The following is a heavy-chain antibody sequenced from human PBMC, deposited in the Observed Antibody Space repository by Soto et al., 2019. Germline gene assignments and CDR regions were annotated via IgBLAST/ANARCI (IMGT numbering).Heavy chain of an antibody. V-gene: IGHV3-15*04. CDR2: IGIGSSTK. D-gene: IGHD3-22*01. J-gene: IGHJ4*02. Sequence: GGSLRLSCAASGFTFRNYGMNWVRQAPGKGLEWVSYIGIGSSTKYYAAPVKGRFTISRDDSKNTLYLQMNSLKTEDTAVYYCTTDPVTMIVVVPSSGWGQGTLVTVSS. CDR1: GFTFRNYG. CDR3: TTDPVTMIVVVPSSG.